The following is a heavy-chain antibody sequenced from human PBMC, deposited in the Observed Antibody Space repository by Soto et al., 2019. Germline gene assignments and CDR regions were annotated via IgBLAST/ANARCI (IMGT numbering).Heavy chain of an antibody. V-gene: IGHV4-59*08. J-gene: IGHJ4*02. CDR1: GGSISSYY. CDR2: IYYSGST. CDR3: ARFGENVSSSWQNPQYYFDY. D-gene: IGHD6-13*01. Sequence: ASETLSLTCTVSGGSISSYYWSWIRQPPGKGLEWIGYIYYSGSTNYNPSLKSRVTISVDTSKNQFSLKLSSVTAADTAVYYCARFGENVSSSWQNPQYYFDYWGQGTLVTVSS.